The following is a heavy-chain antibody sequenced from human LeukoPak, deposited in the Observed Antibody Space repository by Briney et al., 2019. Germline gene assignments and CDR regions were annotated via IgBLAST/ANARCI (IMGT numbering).Heavy chain of an antibody. CDR1: GYSISSGYY. J-gene: IGHJ6*03. CDR2: IHHSGST. V-gene: IGHV4-38-2*02. Sequence: SETLSLTCIVSGYSISSGYYWGWIRQPPGKGLEWIGNIHHSGSTNYNPSLKSRVTISVDTSKNQFSLNLSSVTAADTAVYYCARDCRSGLIGSKYYYMDVWGKGTTVTVSS. D-gene: IGHD3-3*01. CDR3: ARDCRSGLIGSKYYYMDV.